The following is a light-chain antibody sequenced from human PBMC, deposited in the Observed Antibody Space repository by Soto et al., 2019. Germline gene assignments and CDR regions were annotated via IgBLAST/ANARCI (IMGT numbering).Light chain of an antibody. V-gene: IGLV2-23*02. CDR3: CSYAGSSSSI. CDR2: EVT. Sequence: QSALTQPASVSGSPGQSITISCSGTSSDVGTYNLVSWYQQYPGKAPRLMIYEVTKRPSGVSNRFSGSKSGNTASLTISGLQPEDLADYYCCSYAGSSSSIFGTGTKVTVL. CDR1: SSDVGTYNL. J-gene: IGLJ1*01.